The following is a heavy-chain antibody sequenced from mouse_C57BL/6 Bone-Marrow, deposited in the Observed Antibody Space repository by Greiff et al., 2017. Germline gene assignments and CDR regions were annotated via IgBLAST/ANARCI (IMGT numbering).Heavy chain of an antibody. V-gene: IGHV1-59*01. J-gene: IGHJ2*01. D-gene: IGHD1-1*01. CDR3: ARGTTVVETFDY. CDR2: IDPSDSYT. Sequence: QVQLQQPGAELVRPGTSVKLSCKASGYTFTSYWMHWVKQRPGQGLEWIGVIDPSDSYTNYNQKFKGKATLTVDTSSSTAYMQLSSLTSEDSAVYYCARGTTVVETFDYWGQGTTLTVSS. CDR1: GYTFTSYW.